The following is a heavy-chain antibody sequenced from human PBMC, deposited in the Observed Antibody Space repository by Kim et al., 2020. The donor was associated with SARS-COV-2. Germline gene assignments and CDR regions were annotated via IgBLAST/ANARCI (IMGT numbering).Heavy chain of an antibody. Sequence: GRFTISRDNAKTSLYLQMNSLRAEDTAVYYCARSLRDSSGWYPRFNWFDPWGQGTLVTVSS. J-gene: IGHJ5*02. D-gene: IGHD6-19*01. CDR3: ARSLRDSSGWYPRFNWFDP. V-gene: IGHV3-11*06.